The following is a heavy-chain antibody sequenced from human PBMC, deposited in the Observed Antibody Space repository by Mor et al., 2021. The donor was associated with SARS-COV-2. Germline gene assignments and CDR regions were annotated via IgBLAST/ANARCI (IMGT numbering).Heavy chain of an antibody. CDR3: ARSGRGSSGYSHYFDY. V-gene: IGHV7-4-1*02. Sequence: WVGWINTNTGNPTYAQGFTGRFVFSLDTSVSTAYLQISSLKAEDTAVYYCARSGRGSSGYSHYFDYWGQGTLVTVS. CDR2: INTNTGNP. D-gene: IGHD3-22*01. J-gene: IGHJ4*02.